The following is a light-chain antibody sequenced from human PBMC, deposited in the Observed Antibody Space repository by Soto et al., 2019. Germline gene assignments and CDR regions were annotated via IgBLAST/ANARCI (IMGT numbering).Light chain of an antibody. Sequence: EIVMTQSPATLSVSPGERATLSCRASQSVSSNLAWYQQKPGQAPRLLIYDASNRATGIPARFSGSGSGTDFTLTISSLEPEDFAVYHCQQRSNWPPTFGQGTRLEIK. CDR1: QSVSSN. CDR2: DAS. J-gene: IGKJ5*01. CDR3: QQRSNWPPT. V-gene: IGKV3-11*01.